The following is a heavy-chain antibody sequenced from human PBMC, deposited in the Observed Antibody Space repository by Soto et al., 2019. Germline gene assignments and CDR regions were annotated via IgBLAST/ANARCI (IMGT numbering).Heavy chain of an antibody. CDR2: ISSSSNYI. CDR1: GFTFSSYS. D-gene: IGHD5-18*01. V-gene: IGHV3-21*01. Sequence: EVQLVESGGGLVKPGGSLRLSCAASGFTFSSYSMNWVRQAPGKGLEWVSSISSSSNYIYYAESVKGRFTISRDKDKNSLYLQMNSLRAEDTAVYYCARLGYSYGYFYYGMDVWGQGTTVTVSS. CDR3: ARLGYSYGYFYYGMDV. J-gene: IGHJ6*02.